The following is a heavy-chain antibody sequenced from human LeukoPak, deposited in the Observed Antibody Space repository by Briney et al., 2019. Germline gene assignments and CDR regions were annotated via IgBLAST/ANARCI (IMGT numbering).Heavy chain of an antibody. V-gene: IGHV1-18*01. J-gene: IGHJ3*02. D-gene: IGHD2-8*01. CDR2: ISTYNGNT. Sequence: ASVKVSCKASVHTFISYDISWVRQAPGQGLEWMGWISTYNGNTHYAQTLQGRVTMTTDTSTSTAYMELRSLRSDDTAVYYCARKLMGFHAFDIWAKGQWSPSLQ. CDR1: VHTFISYD. CDR3: ARKLMGFHAFDI.